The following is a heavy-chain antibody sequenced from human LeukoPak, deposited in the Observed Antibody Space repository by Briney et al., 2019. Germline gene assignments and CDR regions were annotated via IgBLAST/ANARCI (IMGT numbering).Heavy chain of an antibody. D-gene: IGHD6-19*01. V-gene: IGHV1-2*02. CDR3: ARVAITVAGRLDQRLGMRYYFDY. J-gene: IGHJ4*02. Sequence: GASVKGSCKASGYTFTGYYMHWVRQAPGQGLEWMGWINPKSGGTNYAQKFQGRVTMTRDTSISTAYMELYRLKSDDTAVYYCARVAITVAGRLDQRLGMRYYFDYWGQGTLVTVSS. CDR2: INPKSGGT. CDR1: GYTFTGYY.